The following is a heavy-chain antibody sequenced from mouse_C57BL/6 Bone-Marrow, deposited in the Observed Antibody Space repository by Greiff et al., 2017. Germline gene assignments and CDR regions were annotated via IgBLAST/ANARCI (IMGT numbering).Heavy chain of an antibody. Sequence: QVQLQQSGAELVRPGASVTLSCKASGYTFTDYEMHWVKQTPVHGLEWIGAIDPETGGTAYNQKFKGKAILTADKSSSTAYMELRSLTSEDSAVYCCTRWGYYCSREYFDYWGQGTTLTVAS. CDR1: GYTFTDYE. J-gene: IGHJ2*01. V-gene: IGHV1-15*01. D-gene: IGHD1-1*01. CDR2: IDPETGGT. CDR3: TRWGYYCSREYFDY.